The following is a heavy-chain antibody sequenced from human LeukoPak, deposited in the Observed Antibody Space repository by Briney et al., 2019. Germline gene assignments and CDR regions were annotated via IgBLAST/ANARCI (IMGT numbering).Heavy chain of an antibody. CDR3: ARDGDSSSWYVSDYYYMDV. V-gene: IGHV1-8*01. CDR2: MNPNSGNT. Sequence: ASVTVSFKASGYTFTSYDINWVRQATGQGLEWMGWMNPNSGNTGYAQKFQGRVTMTRNTSISTAYMELSRLRSDDTAVYYCARDGDSSSWYVSDYYYMDVWGKGTTVTISS. CDR1: GYTFTSYD. D-gene: IGHD6-13*01. J-gene: IGHJ6*03.